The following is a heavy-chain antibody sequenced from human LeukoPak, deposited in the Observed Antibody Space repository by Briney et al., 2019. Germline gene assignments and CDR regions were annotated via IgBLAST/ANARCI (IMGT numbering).Heavy chain of an antibody. V-gene: IGHV4-59*01. CDR3: ARDSGDYGDYYFDY. J-gene: IGHJ4*02. CDR1: GGSISSYY. D-gene: IGHD4-17*01. CDR2: IYYSGST. Sequence: SETLSRTCTVSGGSISSYYWSWIRQPPGKGLEWIGYIYYSGSTNYNPSLKSRVTISVDTSKNQFSLKLSSVTAADTAVYYCARDSGDYGDYYFDYWGQGTLVTVSS.